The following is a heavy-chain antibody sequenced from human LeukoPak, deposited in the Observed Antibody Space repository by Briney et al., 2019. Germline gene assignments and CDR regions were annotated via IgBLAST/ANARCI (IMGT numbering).Heavy chain of an antibody. D-gene: IGHD1-14*01. Sequence: SVKLSCKASGCTFSSYAISWVRQAPGQGLEWMGRIIPIFGTANYAQKFQGRVTITTDESTSTAYMELSSLRSEDTAVYYCASLVLRSYYYYMDVWGKGTTVTVSS. CDR1: GCTFSSYA. CDR3: ASLVLRSYYYYMDV. V-gene: IGHV1-69*05. J-gene: IGHJ6*03. CDR2: IIPIFGTA.